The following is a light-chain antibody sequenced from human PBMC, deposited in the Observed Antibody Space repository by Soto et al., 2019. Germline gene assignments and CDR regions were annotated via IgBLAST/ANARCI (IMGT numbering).Light chain of an antibody. CDR2: DNN. J-gene: IGLJ3*02. CDR3: GTWDSSRSANWV. Sequence: QSVLTQPPSVSAAPGQKVTISCSGSSSNIGNNYVSWYQQLPGTAPKLLIYDNNKRPSGIPDRFSGSKSGTSATLGITGLQTGDEADYDCGTWDSSRSANWVFGGGTKLTVL. V-gene: IGLV1-51*01. CDR1: SSNIGNNY.